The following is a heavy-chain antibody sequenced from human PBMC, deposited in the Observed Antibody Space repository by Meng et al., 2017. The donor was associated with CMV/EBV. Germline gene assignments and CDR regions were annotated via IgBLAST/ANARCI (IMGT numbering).Heavy chain of an antibody. J-gene: IGHJ4*02. D-gene: IGHD6-19*01. CDR1: GGSISSSSYY. CDR3: ARDNRIAVADIFDY. V-gene: IGHV4-39*07. CDR2: IYYSGST. Sequence: SETLSLTCTVSGGSISSSSYYWGWIRQPPGKGLEWIGSIYYSGSTYYNPSLKSRVTISVDTSKNQFSLKLSSVIAADTAVYYCARDNRIAVADIFDYWGQGTLVTVSS.